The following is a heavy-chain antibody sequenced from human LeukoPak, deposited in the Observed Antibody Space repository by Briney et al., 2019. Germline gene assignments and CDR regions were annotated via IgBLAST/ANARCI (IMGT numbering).Heavy chain of an antibody. CDR1: GFTFSSYA. CDR3: AKGTAMVRSQLDY. V-gene: IGHV3-23*01. CDR2: ISGSGGST. Sequence: GGSLRLSCAASGFTFSSYAMSRVRQAPGKGLEWVSAISGSGGSTYYADSVKGRFTISRDNSKNTLYLQMNSLRAEDTAVYYCAKGTAMVRSQLDYWGQGTLVTVSS. J-gene: IGHJ4*02. D-gene: IGHD5-18*01.